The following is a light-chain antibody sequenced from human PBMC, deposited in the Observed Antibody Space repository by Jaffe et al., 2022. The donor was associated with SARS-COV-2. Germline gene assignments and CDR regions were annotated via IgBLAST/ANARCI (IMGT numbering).Light chain of an antibody. CDR1: QSVSRSY. CDR3: QQHGSSPYT. Sequence: EIVLTQSPGTLSLSPGERATLSCRASQSVSRSYLAWYQQKPGQAPRLLIYGASSRATGIPDRFSGSGSGTDFTLTISRLEPEDFAVYYCQQHGSSPYTFGQGTNLEIK. J-gene: IGKJ2*01. CDR2: GAS. V-gene: IGKV3-20*01.